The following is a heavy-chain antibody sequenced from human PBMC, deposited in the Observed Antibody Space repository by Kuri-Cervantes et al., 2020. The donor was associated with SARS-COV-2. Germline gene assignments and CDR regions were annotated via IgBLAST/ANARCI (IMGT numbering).Heavy chain of an antibody. J-gene: IGHJ4*02. CDR3: VRVSDGFDY. V-gene: IGHV3-9*01. CDR1: GFTFDDYA. D-gene: IGHD2-21*01. CDR2: ISWNSGSI. Sequence: GGSLRLSCAASGFTFDDYAMHWVRQAPGKGLEWVSGISWNSGSIGYADSVKGRFTISRDNAKNSLYLQMNSLRAEDTALYYCVRVSDGFDYWGQGTLVTVSS.